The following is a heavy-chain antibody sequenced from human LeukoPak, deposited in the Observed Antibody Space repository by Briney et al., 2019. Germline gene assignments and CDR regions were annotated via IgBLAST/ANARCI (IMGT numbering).Heavy chain of an antibody. J-gene: IGHJ3*02. D-gene: IGHD4-23*01. CDR1: GFTFSDYY. CDR2: ISSSGSTI. Sequence: GGSLRLSCAASGFTFSDYYMSWIRQAPGKGLEWVSYISSSGSTIYYADSVKGRFTISRDNAKNSLYLQMNSLRAEDTAVYYCANIPVVTGPYDAFDIWGQGTMVTVSS. V-gene: IGHV3-11*01. CDR3: ANIPVVTGPYDAFDI.